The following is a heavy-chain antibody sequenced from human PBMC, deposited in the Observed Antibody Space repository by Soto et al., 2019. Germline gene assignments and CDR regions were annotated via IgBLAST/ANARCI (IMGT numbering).Heavy chain of an antibody. V-gene: IGHV3-48*03. CDR3: ARDRGAVAA. D-gene: IGHD6-19*01. J-gene: IGHJ5*02. CDR2: INGRGTST. CDR1: GFSLGAYE. Sequence: EVQLVESGGGLVQPGGSLRISCPASGFSLGAYEMNWVLQAPGLGLQWVSYINGRGTSTYYADSVEGRFTISRDNAKNSLFLQMSSLRVEDTGVYYCARDRGAVAAWGQGTQVTVSS.